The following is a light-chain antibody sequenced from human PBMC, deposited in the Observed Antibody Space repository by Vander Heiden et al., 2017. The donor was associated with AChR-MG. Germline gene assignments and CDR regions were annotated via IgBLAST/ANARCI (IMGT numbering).Light chain of an antibody. CDR2: EDN. CDR1: GGSIASNY. J-gene: IGLJ2*01. V-gene: IGLV6-57*04. CDR3: QSYDDTNHGV. Sequence: NFVLTQPHFVSESPGKTVTIPCTRSGGSIASNYVQWYQQRPGSAPTTVIFEDNHRPSGVPDRFSGSIDSSSNSASLIISGLKTEDEADYYCQSYDDTNHGVFGGGTKLTVL.